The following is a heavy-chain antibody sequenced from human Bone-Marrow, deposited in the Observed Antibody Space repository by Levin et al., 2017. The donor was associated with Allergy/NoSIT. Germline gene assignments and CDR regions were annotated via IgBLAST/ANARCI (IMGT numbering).Heavy chain of an antibody. D-gene: IGHD3-16*01. CDR2: IGAAGDT. J-gene: IGHJ4*02. V-gene: IGHV3-13*01. CDR3: ARGDRTNWGTVGEFEY. CDR1: GFTFSNYD. Sequence: GGSLRLSCGASGFTFSNYDMHWVRQGAGKGLEWVSGIGAAGDTNYPDSVQGRFTISRENAKNSLYLQMNSLRAGDTAVYYCARGDRTNWGTVGEFEYWGQGTLVTVSS.